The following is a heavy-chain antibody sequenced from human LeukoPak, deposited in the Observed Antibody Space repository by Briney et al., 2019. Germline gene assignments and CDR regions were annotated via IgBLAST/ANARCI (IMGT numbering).Heavy chain of an antibody. Sequence: PSETLSLTCTVSGVSISSYYWTWIRQSAGKGLEWIGRIYTSGSTYYNPSLKSRVTISVDTSKNQFSLKLSSVTAADTAVYYCARDTTGTGHAFDTWGQGTMVTVSS. CDR2: IYTSGST. J-gene: IGHJ3*02. CDR3: ARDTTGTGHAFDT. V-gene: IGHV4-4*07. D-gene: IGHD1-1*01. CDR1: GVSISSYY.